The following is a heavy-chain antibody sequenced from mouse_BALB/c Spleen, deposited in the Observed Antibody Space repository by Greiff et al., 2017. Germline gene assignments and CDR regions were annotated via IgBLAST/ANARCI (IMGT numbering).Heavy chain of an antibody. D-gene: IGHD2-1*01. CDR1: GFTFSSYG. Sequence: EVQLVESGGGLVQPGGSLKLSCAASGFTFSSYGMSWVRQTPDKRLELVATINSNGGSTYYPDSVKGRFTISRDNAKNTLYLQMSSLKSEDTAMYYCARDRELHAMDYWGQGTSVTVSS. V-gene: IGHV5-6-3*01. J-gene: IGHJ4*01. CDR3: ARDRELHAMDY. CDR2: INSNGGST.